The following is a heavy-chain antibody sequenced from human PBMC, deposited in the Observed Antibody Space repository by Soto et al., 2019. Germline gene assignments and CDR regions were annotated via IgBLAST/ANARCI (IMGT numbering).Heavy chain of an antibody. CDR3: ARHVDLDY. J-gene: IGHJ4*02. CDR1: GGSISSSSYY. CDR2: IYYSGST. Sequence: PSETLSFTCTVSGGSISSSSYYWGWIRQPPGKGLEWIGSIYYSGSTYYNPSLKSRVTISVDTSKNQFSLKLSSVTAADTAVYYCARHVDLDYWGQGTLVTVS. V-gene: IGHV4-39*01.